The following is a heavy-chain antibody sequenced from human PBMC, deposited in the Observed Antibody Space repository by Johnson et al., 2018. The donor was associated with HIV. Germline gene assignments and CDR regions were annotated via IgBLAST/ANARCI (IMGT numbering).Heavy chain of an antibody. CDR1: GFTFSSYD. V-gene: IGHV3-13*01. Sequence: VQLVESGGGLVQPGGSLRLSCAASGFTFSSYDMHWVRQATGKGLEWVSAIGTAGDTYYPGSVKGRFTISRENAKNSLYLQMNRLRAGDTAVYYCARQTTVVSGDAFDIWGQGTMVTVSS. CDR3: ARQTTVVSGDAFDI. J-gene: IGHJ3*02. D-gene: IGHD4-23*01. CDR2: IGTAGDT.